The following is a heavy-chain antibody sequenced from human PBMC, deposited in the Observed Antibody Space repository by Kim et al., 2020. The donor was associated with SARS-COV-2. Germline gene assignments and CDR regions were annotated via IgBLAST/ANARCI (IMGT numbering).Heavy chain of an antibody. CDR2: IYYSGST. CDR3: ARGMGSGSQWSAFDI. CDR1: GGSISSYY. Sequence: SETLFLTCTVSGGSISSYYWSWIRQPPGKGLEWIGYIYYSGSTNYNPSLKSRVTISVDTSKNQFSLKLSSVTAADTAVYYCARGMGSGSQWSAFDIWGQGTMVTVSS. J-gene: IGHJ3*02. V-gene: IGHV4-59*13. D-gene: IGHD3-10*01.